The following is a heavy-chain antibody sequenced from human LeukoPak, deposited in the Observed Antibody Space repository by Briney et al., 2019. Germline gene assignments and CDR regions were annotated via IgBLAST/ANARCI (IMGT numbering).Heavy chain of an antibody. V-gene: IGHV4-59*01. Sequence: LRLSCTGSGFTFGDYAMSWVRQAPGKGLELIAYIYYSGSTNYNPSLKSRVTISVDTSKNQFSLRLNSVTAADTAVYYCARELAYCGGDCYPRYFDLWGRGTLVTASS. J-gene: IGHJ2*01. CDR3: ARELAYCGGDCYPRYFDL. CDR1: GFTFGDYA. D-gene: IGHD2-21*02. CDR2: IYYSGST.